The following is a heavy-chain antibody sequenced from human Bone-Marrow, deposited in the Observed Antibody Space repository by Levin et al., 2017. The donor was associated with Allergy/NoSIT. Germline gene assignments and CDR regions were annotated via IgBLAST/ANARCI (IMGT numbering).Heavy chain of an antibody. CDR3: AKRKADIVVVVAATLGGFEY. D-gene: IGHD2-15*01. V-gene: IGHV3-23*01. CDR2: ISGSGGST. CDR1: GFTFSSYA. J-gene: IGHJ4*02. Sequence: GGSLRLSCAASGFTFSSYAMSWVRQAPGKGLEWVSAISGSGGSTYYADSVKGRFTISRDNSKNTLYLQMNSLRAEDTAVSYCAKRKADIVVVVAATLGGFEYWGQGTLVTGSS.